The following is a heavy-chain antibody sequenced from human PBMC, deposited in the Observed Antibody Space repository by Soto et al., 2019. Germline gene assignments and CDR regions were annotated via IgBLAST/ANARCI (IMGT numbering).Heavy chain of an antibody. CDR3: AGDSSSGWYSDY. CDR1: VFTFSSYA. CDR2: ISYDGSNK. V-gene: IGHV3-30-3*01. Sequence: GGSLRLSCAASVFTFSSYAMHWVRQAPGKGLEWVAVISYDGSNKYYADSVKGRFTISRDNSKNTLYLQMNSLRAEDTAVYYCAGDSSSGWYSDYWGQGTLVTVSS. D-gene: IGHD6-19*01. J-gene: IGHJ4*02.